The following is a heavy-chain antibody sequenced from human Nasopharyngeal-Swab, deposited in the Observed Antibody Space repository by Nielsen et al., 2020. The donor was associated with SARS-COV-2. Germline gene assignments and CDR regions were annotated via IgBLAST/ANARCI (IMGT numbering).Heavy chain of an antibody. CDR2: IKQDGSEK. CDR3: ARIGFPGWDY. Sequence: GESLKISCAASGFTFSSYWMSWVRQAPGKGLEWAANIKQDGSEKYYVDSVKGRFTISRDNAKNSLYLQMNSLRAEDTAVYYCARIGFPGWDYWGQGTLVTVSS. J-gene: IGHJ4*02. CDR1: GFTFSSYW. V-gene: IGHV3-7*01. D-gene: IGHD2-15*01.